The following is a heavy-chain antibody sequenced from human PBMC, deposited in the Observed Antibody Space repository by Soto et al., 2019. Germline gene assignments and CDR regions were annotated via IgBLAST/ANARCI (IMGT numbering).Heavy chain of an antibody. D-gene: IGHD6-13*01. Sequence: GGSLRLSCAASGFTFSSYGMHWVRQAPGKGLEWVAVISYDGSNKYYADSVKGRFTISRDNSKNTLYLQMNSLRAEDTAVYYCAKGGSSSWYRYFDYWGKGTLVTVAS. CDR2: ISYDGSNK. CDR1: GFTFSSYG. J-gene: IGHJ4*02. V-gene: IGHV3-30*18. CDR3: AKGGSSSWYRYFDY.